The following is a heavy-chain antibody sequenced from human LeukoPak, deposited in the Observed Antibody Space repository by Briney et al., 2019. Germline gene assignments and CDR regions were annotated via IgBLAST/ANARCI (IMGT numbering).Heavy chain of an antibody. D-gene: IGHD3-22*01. CDR3: ARKWLLRLDP. J-gene: IGHJ5*02. Sequence: SETLSLTCTVSGGSISSYYWSWIRQPPGKGLEWIGYIYYSGSTNYNPSLKSRVTISVDTSKNQFSLKLSSVTAADTAVYYCARKWLLRLDPWGQGTLVTVSS. CDR1: GGSISSYY. CDR2: IYYSGST. V-gene: IGHV4-59*01.